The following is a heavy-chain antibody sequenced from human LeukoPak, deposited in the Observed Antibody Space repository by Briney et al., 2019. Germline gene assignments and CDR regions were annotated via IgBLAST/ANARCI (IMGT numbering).Heavy chain of an antibody. V-gene: IGHV4-34*01. CDR2: INHSGST. CDR1: GGSFSGYY. D-gene: IGHD2-15*01. Sequence: SETLSLTCAVYGGSFSGYYWSWIRQPPGKGLEWIGEINHSGSTNYNPSLKSRVTISVDTSKNQFSLKLSPVTAADTAVYYCGRGFVGVVAVIIVFDIGGQGKMVTVS. J-gene: IGHJ3*02. CDR3: GRGFVGVVAVIIVFDI.